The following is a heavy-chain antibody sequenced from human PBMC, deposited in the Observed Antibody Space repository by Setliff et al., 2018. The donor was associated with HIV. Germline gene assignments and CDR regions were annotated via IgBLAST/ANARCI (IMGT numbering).Heavy chain of an antibody. D-gene: IGHD5-12*01. CDR3: ARLGAEDFSDYDWVDY. CDR1: GGSFSGYY. CDR2: INHSGST. J-gene: IGHJ4*02. Sequence: SETLSLTCAVYGGSFSGYYWNWVRRSPGKGLEWIGEINHSGSTNYNPSLKSRVTISVDTSKNQFSLNLNSVTAADTAVYYCARLGAEDFSDYDWVDYWGQGTLVTVSS. V-gene: IGHV4-34*01.